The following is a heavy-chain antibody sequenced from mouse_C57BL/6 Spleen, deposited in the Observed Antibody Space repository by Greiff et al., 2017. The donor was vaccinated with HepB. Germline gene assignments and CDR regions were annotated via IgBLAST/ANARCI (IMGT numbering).Heavy chain of an antibody. V-gene: IGHV3-6*01. CDR2: ISYDGSN. CDR3: ARGGYYGSSYVWFAY. Sequence: DVQLQESGPGLVKPSPSLSLTCSVTGYSITSGYYWNWIRQFPGNKLEWMGYISYDGSNNYNPSLKNRISITRDTSKNQFFLKLNSVTTEDTATYYCARGGYYGSSYVWFAYWGQGTLVTVSA. D-gene: IGHD1-1*01. CDR1: GYSITSGYY. J-gene: IGHJ3*01.